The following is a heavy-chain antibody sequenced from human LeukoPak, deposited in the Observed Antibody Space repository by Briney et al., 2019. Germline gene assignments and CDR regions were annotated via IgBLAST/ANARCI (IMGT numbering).Heavy chain of an antibody. Sequence: PGGSLRLSCAASGFTFSSYSMNWVRQAPGKGLERVAVISYDGSNKYYADSVKGRFTISRDNAKNSLYLQMNSLRAEDTALYYCAKDVYSSGTGYFDYWGQGTLVTVSS. D-gene: IGHD6-19*01. CDR1: GFTFSSYS. CDR3: AKDVYSSGTGYFDY. CDR2: ISYDGSNK. J-gene: IGHJ4*02. V-gene: IGHV3-30*18.